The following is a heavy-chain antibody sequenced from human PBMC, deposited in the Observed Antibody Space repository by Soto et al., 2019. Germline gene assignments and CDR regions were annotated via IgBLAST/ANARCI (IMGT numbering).Heavy chain of an antibody. CDR2: IYPADSDT. CDR1: GYSFTSYW. V-gene: IGHV5-51*01. D-gene: IGHD4-17*01. CDR3: ARNDYGGNSVDY. Sequence: GESLKISCQGSGYSFTSYWIGWVRQMPGKGLEWMGVIYPADSDTRYSPSFQGQVTISVDKSISTAYLQWNSLKASDTAMYYCARNDYGGNSVDYWGQGTQVTVSS. J-gene: IGHJ4*02.